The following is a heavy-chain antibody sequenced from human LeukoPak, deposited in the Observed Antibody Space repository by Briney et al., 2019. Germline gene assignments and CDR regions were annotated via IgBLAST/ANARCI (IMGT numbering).Heavy chain of an antibody. J-gene: IGHJ5*02. Sequence: GGSLRLSCAASGFTFSSTGMNWVRQAPGKGLEWVSYISSATSTIYYADSVKGRLTISRDNAKNSLYLQMNSLRAEDTAVYYCARDVTYYGGDWFDPWGQGTLVTVSS. CDR2: ISSATSTI. CDR1: GFTFSSTG. CDR3: ARDVTYYGGDWFDP. D-gene: IGHD4-23*01. V-gene: IGHV3-48*04.